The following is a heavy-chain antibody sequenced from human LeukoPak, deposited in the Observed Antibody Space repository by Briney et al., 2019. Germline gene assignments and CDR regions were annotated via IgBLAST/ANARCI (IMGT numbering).Heavy chain of an antibody. V-gene: IGHV3-49*03. CDR2: IRSKAYGGTT. CDR1: GFTFGDYA. D-gene: IGHD6-19*01. CDR3: TRVAVAVAGTPFDY. J-gene: IGHJ4*02. Sequence: GRSLRLSCTASGFTFGDYAMSWFRQAPGKGLEWAGFIRSKAYGGTTEYAASVKGRFTISRDDSKSIAYLQMNSLKTEDTAVYYCTRVAVAVAGTPFDYWGQGTLVTVSS.